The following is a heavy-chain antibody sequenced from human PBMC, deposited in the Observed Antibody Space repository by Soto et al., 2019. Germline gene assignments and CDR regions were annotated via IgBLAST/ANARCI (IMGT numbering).Heavy chain of an antibody. J-gene: IGHJ4*02. V-gene: IGHV3-7*01. Sequence: PGGSLRLSCVASGFMFSGYWMSWVRQGPGKGLEWVANIKQHQREKYYVDSVRGRFTISRDNANNALYLQMDSLTTEDSAVYFCARDAIPNYEWLNCFFDCWGPGTLVTVSS. CDR3: ARDAIPNYEWLNCFFDC. CDR1: GFMFSGYW. D-gene: IGHD3-3*01. CDR2: IKQHQREK.